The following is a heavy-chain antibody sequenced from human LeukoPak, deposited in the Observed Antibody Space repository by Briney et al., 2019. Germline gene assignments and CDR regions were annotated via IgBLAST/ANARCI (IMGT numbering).Heavy chain of an antibody. CDR2: ISWNSGSI. CDR1: GFTFDDYA. Sequence: GGSLRLSCAASGFTFDDYAMHWVRQAPGKGLEWVSGISWNSGSIGYADSVKGRFTISRDNAKNSLCLQMDSLRPEDMALYYCVKAAYYDTSGRYYFDYWGQGTLVTVSS. V-gene: IGHV3-9*03. CDR3: VKAAYYDTSGRYYFDY. D-gene: IGHD3-22*01. J-gene: IGHJ4*02.